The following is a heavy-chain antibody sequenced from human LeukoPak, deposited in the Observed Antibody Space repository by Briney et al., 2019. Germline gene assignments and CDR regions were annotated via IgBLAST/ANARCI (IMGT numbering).Heavy chain of an antibody. Sequence: PGGALRLSCAASGFTFSSYAMHWVRQAPGKGLEWVPVISCDGSNKYYADCVKGRFPISRDNPKNSLYLEMNSLRAEDMFVYYWARDFSIEARLHDDLDIWGQGTMVTVSS. J-gene: IGHJ3*02. CDR3: ARDFSIEARLHDDLDI. CDR1: GFTFSSYA. D-gene: IGHD6-6*01. V-gene: IGHV3-30-3*01. CDR2: ISCDGSNK.